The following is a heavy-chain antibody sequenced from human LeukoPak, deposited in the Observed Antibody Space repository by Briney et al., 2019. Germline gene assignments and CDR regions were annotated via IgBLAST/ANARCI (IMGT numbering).Heavy chain of an antibody. V-gene: IGHV4-4*07. Sequence: NPSETLSLTCTVSGDSISSYYWSWIRQPAGKGLEWIGRIYTSGSTSYNPSLKSRVTVSGDTSKNQFSLKLSSVTAADTAVYYCARMGRYFDWLSYSSGYYFDYWGQGTLVTVSS. CDR3: ARMGRYFDWLSYSSGYYFDY. CDR1: GDSISSYY. CDR2: IYTSGST. J-gene: IGHJ4*02. D-gene: IGHD3-9*01.